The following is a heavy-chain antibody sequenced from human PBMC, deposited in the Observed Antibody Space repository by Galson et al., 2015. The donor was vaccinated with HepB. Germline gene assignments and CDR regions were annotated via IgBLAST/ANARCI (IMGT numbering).Heavy chain of an antibody. CDR1: GFTFSGSA. J-gene: IGHJ4*02. CDR3: TRLGWELTGGGGNGGY. CDR2: IRSKANSYAT. Sequence: SLRLSCAASGFTFSGSAMHWVRQASGKGLEWVGRIRSKANSYATAYAASVKGRFTISRDDSKNTAYLQMNSLKTEDTAVYYCTRLGWELTGGGGNGGYWGQGTLVTVSS. V-gene: IGHV3-73*01. D-gene: IGHD1-26*01.